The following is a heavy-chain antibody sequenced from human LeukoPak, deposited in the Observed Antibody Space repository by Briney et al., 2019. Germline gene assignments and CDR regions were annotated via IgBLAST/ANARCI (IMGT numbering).Heavy chain of an antibody. Sequence: PGGSLRLSCTASGFIFSNYNINWVRQAPGKGLEWVSSISSSSSYRYYADSVKGRFTISRDNAKNSLYLQMNSLRAEDTAVYYCARDRNMIVVVPFDYWGQGTLVTVSS. J-gene: IGHJ4*02. CDR3: ARDRNMIVVVPFDY. CDR2: ISSSSSYR. D-gene: IGHD3-22*01. V-gene: IGHV3-21*01. CDR1: GFIFSNYN.